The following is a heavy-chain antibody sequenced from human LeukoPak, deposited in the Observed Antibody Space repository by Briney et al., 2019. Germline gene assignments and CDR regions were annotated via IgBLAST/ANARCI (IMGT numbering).Heavy chain of an antibody. CDR3: ASSYSSGWYESTYWFDP. V-gene: IGHV3-30*02. Sequence: PGGSLRLSCAASRFTFSSYGMHWVRQAPGKGLEWVAYIQYDGSNEQYADSVKGRFSISRDSSKNILYLQMNSLRAEDTAVYYCASSYSSGWYESTYWFDPWGQGTLVTVSS. D-gene: IGHD6-19*01. CDR2: IQYDGSNE. J-gene: IGHJ5*02. CDR1: RFTFSSYG.